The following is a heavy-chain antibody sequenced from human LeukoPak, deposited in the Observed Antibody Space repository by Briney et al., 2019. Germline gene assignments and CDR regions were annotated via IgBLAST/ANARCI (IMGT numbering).Heavy chain of an antibody. CDR3: AREGVLAAADY. J-gene: IGHJ4*02. CDR2: IKQDGSEK. CDR1: GFTFSSYW. Sequence: GGSLRLSCAASGFTFSSYWMSWVRQAPGKGLEWVANIKQDGSEKYYVDSVKGRLTVSRDNTKNSLYLQMNSLRAEDTAVYFCAREGVLAAADYWGQGTLVTVSS. D-gene: IGHD2-2*01. V-gene: IGHV3-7*01.